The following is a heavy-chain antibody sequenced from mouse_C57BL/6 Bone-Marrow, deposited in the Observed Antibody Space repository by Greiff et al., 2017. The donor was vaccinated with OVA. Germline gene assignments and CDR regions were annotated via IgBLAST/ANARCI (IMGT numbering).Heavy chain of an antibody. Sequence: EVQLQQSGAELVRPGASVKLSCTASGFNIKDDYMHWVKQRPEQGLEWIGWIDPENGDTEYASKFQGKATITADNSSNTAYLQLSSLTSEDTAVYYCTTGTTVVWGTGTTVTVSS. V-gene: IGHV14-4*01. D-gene: IGHD1-1*01. CDR2: IDPENGDT. CDR1: GFNIKDDY. J-gene: IGHJ1*03. CDR3: TTGTTVV.